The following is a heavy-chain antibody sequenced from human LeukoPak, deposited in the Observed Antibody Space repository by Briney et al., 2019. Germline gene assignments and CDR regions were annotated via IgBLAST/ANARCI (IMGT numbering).Heavy chain of an antibody. V-gene: IGHV4-38-2*02. D-gene: IGHD3-9*01. Sequence: SETLSLTCTVSGYSISNGYHWGWIRQPPGKGLEWIGGIHHSGSTYYNPSLKSRVTISVDTSKNQFSLKLSSVTAADTAVYYCARIDWVFGYWGQGTLVTVSS. CDR2: IHHSGST. J-gene: IGHJ4*02. CDR3: ARIDWVFGY. CDR1: GYSISNGYH.